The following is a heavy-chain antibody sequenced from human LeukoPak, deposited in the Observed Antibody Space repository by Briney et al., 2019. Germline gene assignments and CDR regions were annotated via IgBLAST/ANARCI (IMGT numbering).Heavy chain of an antibody. V-gene: IGHV1-69*04. CDR1: GGTFSSYA. J-gene: IGHJ4*02. CDR2: IIPILGIA. CDR3: ARALIRGYSGYDPDY. Sequence: GASVKVSCKASGGTFSSYAISWVRQAPGQGLEWMGRIIPILGIAIYAQKFQGRVTITADKSTSTAYMELSSLRSEDTAVYYCARALIRGYSGYDPDYWGQGTLVTVSS. D-gene: IGHD5-12*01.